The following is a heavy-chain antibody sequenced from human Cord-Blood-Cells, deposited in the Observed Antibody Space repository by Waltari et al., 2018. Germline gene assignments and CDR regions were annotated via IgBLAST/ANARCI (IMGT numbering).Heavy chain of an antibody. D-gene: IGHD6-13*01. V-gene: IGHV1-3*01. J-gene: IGHJ4*02. CDR1: GYTFTSSA. CDR3: ARWLSSSWLIDY. CDR2: INAGNGNT. Sequence: QVQLVQSGAEVKKPGDSVKVSCKASGYTFTSSAMHWVRQAPGQRLEWMGWINAGNGNTKYSQKFQGRVTITRDTSASTAYMELSSLRSEDTAVYYCARWLSSSWLIDYWGQGTLVTVSS.